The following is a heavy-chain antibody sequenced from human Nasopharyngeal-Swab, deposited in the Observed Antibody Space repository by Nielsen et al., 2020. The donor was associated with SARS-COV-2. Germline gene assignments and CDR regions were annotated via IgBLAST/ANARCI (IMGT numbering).Heavy chain of an antibody. CDR3: VRSSSWYYFDY. J-gene: IGHJ4*02. CDR2: IYYNGNT. Sequence: SETLSLTCTVSGDSIAYSTFYWGWIRQPPGTGLAWHGNIYYNGNTYQNPSLKSRLTISVDKSKNQFSLQLSSVTAADTAVYYCVRSSSWYYFDYWAQGTQVTVSS. D-gene: IGHD6-13*01. CDR1: GDSIAYSTFY. V-gene: IGHV4-39*01.